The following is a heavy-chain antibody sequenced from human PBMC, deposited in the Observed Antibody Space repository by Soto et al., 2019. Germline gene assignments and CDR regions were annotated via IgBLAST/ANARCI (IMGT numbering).Heavy chain of an antibody. CDR3: ARHVRLWFGQLPYPLVDY. Sequence: SETLSLTCTVSGGSISSSSYYWGWIRQPPGKGLEWIGSIYYSGSTYYNPSLKSRVTISVDTSKNQFSLKLSSVTAADTAVYYCARHVRLWFGQLPYPLVDYWGQGTLVTVSS. CDR2: IYYSGST. CDR1: GGSISSSSYY. V-gene: IGHV4-39*01. D-gene: IGHD3-10*01. J-gene: IGHJ4*02.